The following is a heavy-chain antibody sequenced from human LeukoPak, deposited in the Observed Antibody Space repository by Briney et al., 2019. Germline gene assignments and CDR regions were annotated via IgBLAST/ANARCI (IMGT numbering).Heavy chain of an antibody. D-gene: IGHD2-2*01. J-gene: IGHJ6*02. CDR3: AVFGYCSSTSCYEGGYYYYGMDV. CDR2: ISAYNGNT. V-gene: IGHV1-18*01. CDR1: GYTFTSYG. Sequence: GASVKVSCKASGYTFTSYGISWVRQAPGQGLEWMGWISAYNGNTNYAQKLQGRVTMTTDTSTSTAYMELRSLRSDDTAVYYCAVFGYCSSTSCYEGGYYYYGMDVWGQGTTVTVSS.